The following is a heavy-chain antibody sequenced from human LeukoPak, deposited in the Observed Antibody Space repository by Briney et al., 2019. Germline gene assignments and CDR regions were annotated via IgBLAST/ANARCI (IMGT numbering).Heavy chain of an antibody. V-gene: IGHV1-69*13. Sequence: ASVKVSCKASGGTFSNYGINWVRQAPGQGLEWMGGIIPIFGTAKYQQKFQGRVTITADESTSTAYMSLSTLRFEDTAVYYCARSNQLPRRDNFDYWGQGTLVTVSS. CDR2: IIPIFGTA. D-gene: IGHD2-2*01. CDR1: GGTFSNYG. J-gene: IGHJ4*02. CDR3: ARSNQLPRRDNFDY.